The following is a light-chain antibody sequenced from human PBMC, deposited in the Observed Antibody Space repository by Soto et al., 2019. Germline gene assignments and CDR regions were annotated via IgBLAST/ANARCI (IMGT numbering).Light chain of an antibody. CDR3: QYHTVWPPYT. CDR1: QSVGRY. V-gene: IGKV3-11*02. J-gene: IGKJ2*01. Sequence: EMVLTQSPATLSLSPGDRATLSCRASQSVGRYLAWYQQRPGQAPRLLIYDSSNRVTGIPARFSGNGSGRDVTLTISRLEPEDFAVYYCQYHTVWPPYTFGQGTTLEI. CDR2: DSS.